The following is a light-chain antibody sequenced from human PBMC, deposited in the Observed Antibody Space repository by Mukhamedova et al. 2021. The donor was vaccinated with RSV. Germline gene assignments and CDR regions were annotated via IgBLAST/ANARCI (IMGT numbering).Light chain of an antibody. CDR2: KAS. CDR3: QQYNSYPLT. V-gene: IGKV1-5*03. Sequence: WYQRRVHGKAPKLLIYKASNLQSGVPSRFSGSGSGTEFTLTISSLQPDDFATYYCQQYNSYPLTFGGGTKVEIK. J-gene: IGKJ4*01.